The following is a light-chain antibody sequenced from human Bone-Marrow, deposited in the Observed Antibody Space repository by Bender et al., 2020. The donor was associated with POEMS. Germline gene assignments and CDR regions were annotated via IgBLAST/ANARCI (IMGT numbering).Light chain of an antibody. CDR1: SSDLGSYSF. Sequence: QSALTQPASVSGSPGQSITLSCTGISSDLGSYSFVSWYQHHPGQAPKLMIYEVSKRPSGVSNRFSGSKSDNTASLTISGLQAEDEADFYCCSYAGSSIWVFGGGTKLTVL. J-gene: IGLJ3*02. V-gene: IGLV2-23*02. CDR2: EVS. CDR3: CSYAGSSIWV.